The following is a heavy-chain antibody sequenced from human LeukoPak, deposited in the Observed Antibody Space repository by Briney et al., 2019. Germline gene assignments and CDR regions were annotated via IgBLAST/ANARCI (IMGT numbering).Heavy chain of an antibody. Sequence: GGSLRLSCAASGFTVSSNYMRWVRQAPGKGLEWVSEIYSGASTYYADSVKGRFTISRDNSKNTLYLQMNSLRAEDTAVYYCARGNWNYPFDYWGQETLVTVSS. J-gene: IGHJ4*02. V-gene: IGHV3-53*01. D-gene: IGHD1-7*01. CDR3: ARGNWNYPFDY. CDR2: IYSGAST. CDR1: GFTVSSNY.